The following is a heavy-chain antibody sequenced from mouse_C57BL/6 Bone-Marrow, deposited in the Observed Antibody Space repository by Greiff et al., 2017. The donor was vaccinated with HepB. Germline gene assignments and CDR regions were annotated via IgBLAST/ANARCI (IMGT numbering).Heavy chain of an antibody. D-gene: IGHD2-2*01. J-gene: IGHJ1*03. CDR3: ARLDLLWLRRWYFDV. Sequence: EVKLVESGGDLVKPGGSLKLSCAASGFTFSSYGMSWVRQTPDKRLEWVATISSGGSYTYYPDSVKGRFTISRDNAKNTLYLQMSSLKSEDTAMYYWARLDLLWLRRWYFDVWGTGTTVTVSS. CDR2: ISSGGSYT. V-gene: IGHV5-6*01. CDR1: GFTFSSYG.